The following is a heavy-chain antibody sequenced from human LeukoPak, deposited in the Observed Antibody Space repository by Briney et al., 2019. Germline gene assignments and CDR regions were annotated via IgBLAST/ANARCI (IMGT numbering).Heavy chain of an antibody. CDR2: ISGSGGST. Sequence: GGSLRLSCAASGFTFSSYAMSWVRQAPGKGLEWASAISGSGGSTYYADSVKGRFTISRDNSKNTLYLQMNSLRAEDTAVYYCAKDDAVIVGATTGWGQGTLVTVSS. CDR3: AKDDAVIVGATTG. D-gene: IGHD1-26*01. V-gene: IGHV3-23*01. CDR1: GFTFSSYA. J-gene: IGHJ4*02.